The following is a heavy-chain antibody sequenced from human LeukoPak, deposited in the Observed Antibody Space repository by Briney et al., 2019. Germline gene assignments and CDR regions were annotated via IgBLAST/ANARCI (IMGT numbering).Heavy chain of an antibody. J-gene: IGHJ4*02. CDR1: GFTFSSYS. CDR3: ARAGRTAMANFDY. Sequence: GGSLRLSCAASGFTFSSYSMNWVRQAPGKGLEWVANIKQDGSEKYYVDSVKGRFTISRDNAKNSLYLQMNSLRAEDTAVYYCARAGRTAMANFDYWGQGTLVTVSS. V-gene: IGHV3-7*01. CDR2: IKQDGSEK. D-gene: IGHD5-18*01.